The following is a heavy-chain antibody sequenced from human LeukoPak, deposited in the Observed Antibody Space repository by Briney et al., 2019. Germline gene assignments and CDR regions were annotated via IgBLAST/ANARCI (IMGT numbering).Heavy chain of an antibody. V-gene: IGHV3-30-3*01. CDR1: GFTFNSYA. CDR3: ARVGRGGYDPPFDY. D-gene: IGHD5-12*01. Sequence: PGGYLRLSCAASGFTFNSYAMHWVRQAPGKGLEWVAVISYDGSNKYYADSVKGRFTISRDNSKNTLYLQMNSLRTEDTAVYYCARVGRGGYDPPFDYWGQGTLVTVSS. J-gene: IGHJ4*02. CDR2: ISYDGSNK.